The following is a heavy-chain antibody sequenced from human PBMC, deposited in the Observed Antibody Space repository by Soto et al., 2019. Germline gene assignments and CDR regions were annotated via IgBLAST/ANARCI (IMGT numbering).Heavy chain of an antibody. V-gene: IGHV3-23*01. CDR3: AKEKYSSRFFDY. J-gene: IGHJ4*02. CDR1: GFPFSSYA. Sequence: PGGSLRLSCAASGFPFSSYAMSWVRQAPGKGLEWVSAISGSGGRTYYADSVKGRFTISRDNSKNTLYLQMNSLRAEDAALYYCAKEKYSSRFFDYWGQGTLVTVSS. CDR2: ISGSGGRT. D-gene: IGHD6-19*01.